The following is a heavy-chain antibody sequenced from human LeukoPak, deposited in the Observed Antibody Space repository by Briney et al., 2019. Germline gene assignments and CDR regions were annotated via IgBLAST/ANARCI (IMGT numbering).Heavy chain of an antibody. J-gene: IGHJ6*03. V-gene: IGHV4-4*07. D-gene: IGHD2-2*01. Sequence: SETLSLTCTVSGGSISNYYWNWIRQPAGKGLEWIGRIYTSGSTEYNPSLKSRVTMSVDTSKNQFSLKLTSVTAADTAVYYCARGPPYCSTTNCYYMDVWGKGPTVTVSS. CDR2: IYTSGST. CDR3: ARGPPYCSTTNCYYMDV. CDR1: GGSISNYY.